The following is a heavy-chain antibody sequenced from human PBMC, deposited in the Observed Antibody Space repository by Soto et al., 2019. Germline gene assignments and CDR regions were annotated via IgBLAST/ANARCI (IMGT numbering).Heavy chain of an antibody. CDR3: TTDRNWGSLAHYAFDI. J-gene: IGHJ3*02. CDR2: IKSKTDGGTT. V-gene: IGHV3-15*01. D-gene: IGHD7-27*01. CDR1: GFTFSNAW. Sequence: GGSLRLSCAASGFTFSNAWMSWVRQAPGKGLEWVGRIKSKTDGGTTDYAAPVKGRFTISRDDSKNTLYLQMNSLKTEDTAVYYCTTDRNWGSLAHYAFDIWGQGTMVTVSS.